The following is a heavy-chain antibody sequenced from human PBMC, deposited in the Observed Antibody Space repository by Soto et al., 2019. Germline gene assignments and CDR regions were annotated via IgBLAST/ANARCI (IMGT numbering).Heavy chain of an antibody. J-gene: IGHJ4*02. CDR3: VRNNIVGGMDFFDY. V-gene: IGHV6-1*01. Sequence: SQTLSLTCGISGDSVSSNSVTWHWVRQSSSRGLEWLGRTYYRSKWYSDYAISVKSRMTISPDTSKNQFSLQLNSVTPEDTATYYCVRNNIVGGMDFFDYWGRGTLVTVSS. CDR1: GDSVSSNSVT. CDR2: TYYRSKWYS. D-gene: IGHD1-26*01.